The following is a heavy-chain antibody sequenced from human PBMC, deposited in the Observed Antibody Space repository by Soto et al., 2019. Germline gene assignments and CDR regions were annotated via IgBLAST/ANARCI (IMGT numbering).Heavy chain of an antibody. Sequence: VGYEGTSGRFSSYAISWVRQAPGQGLEWMGGIIPIFGTANYAQKFQGRVTITADESTSTAYMELSSLRSEDTAVYYCARDSGVTMVRGVTSDAFDIWGQGTMVTVSS. CDR1: SGRFSSYA. CDR3: ARDSGVTMVRGVTSDAFDI. J-gene: IGHJ3*02. CDR2: IIPIFGTA. D-gene: IGHD3-10*01. V-gene: IGHV1-69*01.